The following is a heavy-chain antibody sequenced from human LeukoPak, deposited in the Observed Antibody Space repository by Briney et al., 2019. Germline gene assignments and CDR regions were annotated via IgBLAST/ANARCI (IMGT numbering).Heavy chain of an antibody. D-gene: IGHD3-10*01. V-gene: IGHV3-48*02. J-gene: IGHJ4*02. CDR3: VMVRGVSFDY. CDR2: ISSSGTTV. CDR1: GFSFSGYN. Sequence: PGGSLRLSCAASGFSFSGYNMNWARQALGKGLEWVSYISSSGTTVYYADSVKGRFTISRDDAKNSLYLQMNSLRDEDTAVYYCVMVRGVSFDYWGQGTLVTVSS.